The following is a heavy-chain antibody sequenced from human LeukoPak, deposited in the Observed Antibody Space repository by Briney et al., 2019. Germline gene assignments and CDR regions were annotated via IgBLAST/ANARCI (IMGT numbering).Heavy chain of an antibody. CDR1: GFTFSSYS. CDR3: ARDDYGAPEDY. V-gene: IGHV3-48*01. CDR2: ISSSSSTI. J-gene: IGHJ4*02. Sequence: GGSLRLSCAASGFTFSSYSVNWVRQAPGKGLEWVSYISSSSSTIYYADSVKGRFTISRDNAKNSLYLQMNSLRAEDTAVYYCARDDYGAPEDYWGQGTLVTVSS. D-gene: IGHD4-17*01.